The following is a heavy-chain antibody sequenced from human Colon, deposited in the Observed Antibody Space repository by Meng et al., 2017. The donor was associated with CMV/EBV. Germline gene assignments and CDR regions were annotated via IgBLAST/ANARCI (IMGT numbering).Heavy chain of an antibody. D-gene: IGHD5-12*01. CDR3: VPYSGSSFRFDP. CDR1: GYTFTGYY. V-gene: IGHV1-2*02. CDR2: INPNSGGT. Sequence: ASVKVSCKASGYTFTGYYMHWVRQAPGQGLEWMGWINPNSGGTNYAQKFQGRVTMTRDTSISTAYMELNSLRSDDTAVYYCVPYSGSSFRFDPWGQGTQVTVSS. J-gene: IGHJ5*02.